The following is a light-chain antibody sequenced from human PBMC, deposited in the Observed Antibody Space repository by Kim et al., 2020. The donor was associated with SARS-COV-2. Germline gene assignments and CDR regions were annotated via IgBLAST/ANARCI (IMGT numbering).Light chain of an antibody. V-gene: IGLV3-19*01. Sequence: SSELTQDPAVSVALGQTVRITCQGDSLRSYYATWYQQKPGQAPILVIYGKNNRPSGIPDRFSGSSSGNIASLTITGPQAGDEADYYCNSRGSHDTVVFGG. J-gene: IGLJ2*01. CDR2: GKN. CDR1: SLRSYY. CDR3: NSRGSHDTVV.